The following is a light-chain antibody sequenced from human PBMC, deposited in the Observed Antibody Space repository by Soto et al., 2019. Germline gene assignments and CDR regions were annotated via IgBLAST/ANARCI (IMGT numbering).Light chain of an antibody. J-gene: IGLJ3*02. V-gene: IGLV2-14*01. CDR2: EVT. Sequence: QSALTQPASVSGSPGLSVTISCTETSSDVGAYNYVSWYQQHPGRAPKLIIYEVTNRPSGVSDRFSGSKSGNTASLTISGLQAEDEADYYCSSYTSTTSGVFGGGTKVTVL. CDR1: SSDVGAYNY. CDR3: SSYTSTTSGV.